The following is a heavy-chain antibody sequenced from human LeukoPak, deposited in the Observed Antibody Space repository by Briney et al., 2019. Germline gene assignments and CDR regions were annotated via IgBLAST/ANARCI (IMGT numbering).Heavy chain of an antibody. J-gene: IGHJ5*02. V-gene: IGHV3-30*02. Sequence: GGSLRLSCAASGFTFSSYGMHWVRQAPGKGLEWVAFIRYDGSNKYYADSVKGRFTISRDNSKNTLYLQMNSLRAEDTAVYYCAILGAVVVPAAPLRVVWFDPWDQGTLVTVSS. CDR2: IRYDGSNK. CDR1: GFTFSSYG. CDR3: AILGAVVVPAAPLRVVWFDP. D-gene: IGHD2-2*01.